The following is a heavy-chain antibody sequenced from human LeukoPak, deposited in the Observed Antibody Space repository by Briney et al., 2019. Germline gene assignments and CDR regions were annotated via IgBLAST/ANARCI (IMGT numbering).Heavy chain of an antibody. CDR2: IYYSGST. D-gene: IGHD1-26*01. V-gene: IGHV4-59*08. CDR1: GGSISSYY. Sequence: SETLSLTCTVPGGSISSYYWSWIRQPPGKGLEWIGYIYYSGSTNYNPSLKSRVTISVDTSKNQFSLKLSSVTAADTAVYYCARLVGATNWFDPWGQGTLVTVSS. J-gene: IGHJ5*02. CDR3: ARLVGATNWFDP.